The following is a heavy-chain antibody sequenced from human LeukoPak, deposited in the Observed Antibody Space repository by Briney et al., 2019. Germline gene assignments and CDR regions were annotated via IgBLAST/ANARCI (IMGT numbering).Heavy chain of an antibody. CDR3: ARVVRSGYYYYYYMDV. CDR2: IYSGGST. CDR1: GFTVSSNY. J-gene: IGHJ6*03. Sequence: PGGSLRLSCAASGFTVSSNYMSWVRQAPGKGLEWVSVIYSGGSTYYADSVKGRFTISRDNSKNTLYLQMNSLRAEDTAVYYCARVVRSGYYYYYYMDVWGKGTTVTISS. V-gene: IGHV3-66*01. D-gene: IGHD2-15*01.